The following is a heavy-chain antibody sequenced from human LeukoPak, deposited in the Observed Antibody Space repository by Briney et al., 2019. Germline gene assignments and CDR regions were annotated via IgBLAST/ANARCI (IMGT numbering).Heavy chain of an antibody. Sequence: SVKVSCKASGGTSSSYAISWVRQAPGQGLEWMGGIIPIFGTANYAQKFQGRVTITADESTSTAYMELSSLRSEDTAVYYCARVQLERLLHYGMDVWGQGTTVTVSS. CDR1: GGTSSSYA. D-gene: IGHD1-1*01. CDR2: IIPIFGTA. J-gene: IGHJ6*02. CDR3: ARVQLERLLHYGMDV. V-gene: IGHV1-69*13.